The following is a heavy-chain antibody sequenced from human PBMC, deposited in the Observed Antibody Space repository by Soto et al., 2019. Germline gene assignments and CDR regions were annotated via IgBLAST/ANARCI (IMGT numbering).Heavy chain of an antibody. D-gene: IGHD3-10*01. CDR2: IYHSGST. CDR1: GGSISSTNW. J-gene: IGHJ6*02. CDR3: AREGMTSSGDYYYYGMDV. V-gene: IGHV4-4*02. Sequence: SATLSLTCAVSGGSISSTNWWSRVRQPPGKGLEWIGEIYHSGSTNYNPSLKRRVTISVDKSKNQFSLKLSSVTAADTAVYYCAREGMTSSGDYYYYGMDVWGQGTTVT.